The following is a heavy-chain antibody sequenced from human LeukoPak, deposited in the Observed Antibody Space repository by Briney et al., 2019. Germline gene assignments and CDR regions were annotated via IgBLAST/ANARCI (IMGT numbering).Heavy chain of an antibody. J-gene: IGHJ6*03. Sequence: GGSLRLSCAASGFTFSSYSMNWVRQAPGKGLEWVSSISSSSSYIYYADSVKGRFTISRDNAKNSLYLQMNSLRAEDTAVYYCARDSYAIAAADYYYYYMDVWGKGTTVTISS. CDR3: ARDSYAIAAADYYYYYMDV. D-gene: IGHD6-13*01. CDR2: ISSSSSYI. CDR1: GFTFSSYS. V-gene: IGHV3-21*01.